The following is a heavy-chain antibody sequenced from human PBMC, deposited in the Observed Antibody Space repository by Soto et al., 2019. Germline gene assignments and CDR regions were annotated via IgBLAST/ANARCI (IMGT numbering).Heavy chain of an antibody. CDR1: GGSFSGYY. V-gene: IGHV4-34*01. CDR2: NNHRGST. Sequence: QVQLQQWGAGLLKPSETLSLTCAVYGGSFSGYYWSWIRQTPGKGLEWIGENNHRGSTNYNPSLKSRVTKSVDTSKNQFSRKLSSVTAADTAVYYCARGPRRDVYNLYKYWGQGTLVIFYS. J-gene: IGHJ4*02. D-gene: IGHD1-1*01. CDR3: ARGPRRDVYNLYKY.